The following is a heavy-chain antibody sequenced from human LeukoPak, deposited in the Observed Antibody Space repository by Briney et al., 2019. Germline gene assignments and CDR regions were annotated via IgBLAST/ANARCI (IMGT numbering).Heavy chain of an antibody. CDR3: AREGVNELAYCGGDCPIDY. Sequence: SGGSLRLSCAASGFTFSSYGMHWVRQAPGKGLEWVAVITYDGSNKYYADSVKGRFTISRDNPRNTLYLQMNSLRAEDTAVYYCAREGVNELAYCGGDCPIDYWGQGTLVTVSS. V-gene: IGHV3-30*03. D-gene: IGHD2-21*02. J-gene: IGHJ4*02. CDR2: ITYDGSNK. CDR1: GFTFSSYG.